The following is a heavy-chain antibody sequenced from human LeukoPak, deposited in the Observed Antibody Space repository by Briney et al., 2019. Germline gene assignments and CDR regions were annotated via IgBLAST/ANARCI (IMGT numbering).Heavy chain of an antibody. CDR3: ARDRYGGIIDS. V-gene: IGHV4-4*07. Sequence: SETLSLTCTVSGGSINTYFWTWIRQPAGKGRQWIGRIYPSGSTKYSPPLKSRLNMSVDTSNNQFSLKLSSVTAADTAVYYCARDRYGGIIDSWGQGTLVSVSS. CDR2: IYPSGST. CDR1: GGSINTYF. J-gene: IGHJ4*02. D-gene: IGHD1-1*01.